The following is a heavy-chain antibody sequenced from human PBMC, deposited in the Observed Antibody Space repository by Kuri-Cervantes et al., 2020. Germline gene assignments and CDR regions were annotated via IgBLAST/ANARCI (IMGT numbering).Heavy chain of an antibody. CDR3: AEGGITGTTMGYFDY. CDR2: ITPFNGNT. CDR1: GYTFTYRY. Sequence: SVKVSCKASGYTFTYRYLHWVRQAPGQALEWMGWITPFNGNTNYAQKFQDRVTITRDRSMSTAYMELSSLRSEDTAVYYCAEGGITGTTMGYFDYWGQGTLVTVSS. V-gene: IGHV1-45*02. D-gene: IGHD1-7*01. J-gene: IGHJ4*02.